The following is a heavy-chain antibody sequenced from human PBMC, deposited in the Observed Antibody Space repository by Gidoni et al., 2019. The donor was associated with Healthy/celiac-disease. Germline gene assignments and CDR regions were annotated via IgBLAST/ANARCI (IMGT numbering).Heavy chain of an antibody. J-gene: IGHJ5*02. V-gene: IGHV4-39*01. Sequence: CSRIFQPPGKGLEWIGSIYYSGSTYYNPSLKSRVTISVDTSKNQFSLKLSSVTAADTAVYYCARQASEYYDFWSGPPANWFDPWGQGTLVTVSS. D-gene: IGHD3-3*01. CDR3: ARQASEYYDFWSGPPANWFDP. CDR2: IYYSGST.